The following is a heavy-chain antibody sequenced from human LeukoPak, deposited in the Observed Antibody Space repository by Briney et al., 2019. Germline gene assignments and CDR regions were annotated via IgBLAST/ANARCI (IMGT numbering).Heavy chain of an antibody. CDR1: GGSVSSSSYY. Sequence: SETLSLTCTVSGGSVSSSSYYWGWIRQPPGKGLEWIGSIYYSGSTYYNPSLKSRVTMSVDTSKNQFSLKLSSVTAADTAVYYCAKAADSGYVQYYFDYWGQGTLVTVSS. D-gene: IGHD5-12*01. CDR2: IYYSGST. CDR3: AKAADSGYVQYYFDY. V-gene: IGHV4-39*07. J-gene: IGHJ4*02.